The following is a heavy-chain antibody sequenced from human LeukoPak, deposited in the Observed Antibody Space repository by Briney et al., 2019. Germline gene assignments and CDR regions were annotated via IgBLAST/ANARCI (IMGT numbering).Heavy chain of an antibody. D-gene: IGHD2-15*01. CDR2: ISTIGST. Sequence: PSETLSLTCTVSSGSISSSNYYWSWIRRPAGKGLEWIGRISTIGSTNYNPSLTSRVTISRDTSQNQFSLKLSSVTAADTAVYYCARDGCGGSCFHYYYYYMDVWGKGTTVTISS. CDR3: ARDGCGGSCFHYYYYYMDV. CDR1: SGSISSSNYY. V-gene: IGHV4-61*02. J-gene: IGHJ6*03.